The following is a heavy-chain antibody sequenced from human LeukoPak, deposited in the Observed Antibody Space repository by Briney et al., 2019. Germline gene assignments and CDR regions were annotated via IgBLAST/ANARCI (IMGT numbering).Heavy chain of an antibody. CDR3: ARKKCGGDCNSFNWFDP. Sequence: PGGSLRLSCAASGFTFSNYGMSWVRQAPGKGLEWVSGTSGSGVTTYYADSVKGRFTISRDNSKNTVYLQMDSLRAEDTAVYYCARKKCGGDCNSFNWFDPWGQGTLVIVSS. V-gene: IGHV3-23*01. CDR1: GFTFSNYG. CDR2: TSGSGVTT. D-gene: IGHD2-21*02. J-gene: IGHJ5*02.